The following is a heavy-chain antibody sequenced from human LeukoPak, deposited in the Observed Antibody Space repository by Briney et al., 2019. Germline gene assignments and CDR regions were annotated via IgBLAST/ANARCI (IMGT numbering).Heavy chain of an antibody. CDR3: IRQVTISDY. Sequence: GGSLRLFCAASGFTFSDSAMHWVRQASGKGLEWIGRIGNKANNYATAYAASVKGRFTISRDDSKNTASLQMSSLKTEDTAVYYCIRQVTISDYWGPGTLVTVSS. J-gene: IGHJ4*02. V-gene: IGHV3-73*01. CDR1: GFTFSDSA. D-gene: IGHD4-23*01. CDR2: IGNKANNYAT.